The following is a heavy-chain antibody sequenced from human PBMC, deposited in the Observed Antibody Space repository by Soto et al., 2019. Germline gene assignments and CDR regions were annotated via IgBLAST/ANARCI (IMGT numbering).Heavy chain of an antibody. Sequence: VASVKVSCKASGYTFTSYDINWVRQATGQGLEWMGWMNPNSGNTGYAQKFQGRVTMTRNTSISTAYMELSSLRSEDTAVYYCARVVVVVAATYYYYYMDVWGKGTTVTVSS. CDR3: ARVVVVVAATYYYYYMDV. D-gene: IGHD2-15*01. V-gene: IGHV1-8*01. J-gene: IGHJ6*03. CDR2: MNPNSGNT. CDR1: GYTFTSYD.